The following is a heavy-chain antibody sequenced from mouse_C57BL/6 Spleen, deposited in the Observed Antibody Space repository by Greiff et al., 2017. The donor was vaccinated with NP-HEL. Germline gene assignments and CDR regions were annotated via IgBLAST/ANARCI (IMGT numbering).Heavy chain of an antibody. V-gene: IGHV1-26*01. CDR3: ARNYYGSNAMDY. J-gene: IGHJ4*01. Sequence: LVEPGASVKISCKASGYTFTDYYMNWVKQSHGKSLEWIGDINPNNGGTSYNQKFKGKATLTVDKSSSTAYMELRSLTSEDSAVYYCARNYYGSNAMDYWGQGTSVTVSS. D-gene: IGHD1-1*01. CDR1: GYTFTDYY. CDR2: INPNNGGT.